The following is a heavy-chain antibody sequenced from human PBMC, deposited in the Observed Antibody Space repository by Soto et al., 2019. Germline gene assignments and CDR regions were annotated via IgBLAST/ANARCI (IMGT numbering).Heavy chain of an antibody. J-gene: IGHJ4*02. CDR2: ISAYKGNT. Sequence: ASVKVSCKASGYTFTSYGISWVRQAPGQGLEWMGWISAYKGNTNYAQKLQGRVTMTTDTSTSTAYMERRSLRSDDTAVYYCARDGLWSPEPQASLDYWGQGTLVTVSS. CDR3: ARDGLWSPEPQASLDY. D-gene: IGHD2-21*01. V-gene: IGHV1-18*01. CDR1: GYTFTSYG.